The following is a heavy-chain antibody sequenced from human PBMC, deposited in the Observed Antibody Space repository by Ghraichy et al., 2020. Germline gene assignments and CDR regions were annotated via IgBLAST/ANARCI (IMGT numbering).Heavy chain of an antibody. V-gene: IGHV3-23*01. CDR2: IHAAGAST. Sequence: GESLNISCAASGFTFSNYAMSWVRQAPGKGLQWVSSIHAAGASTYYPDSVNGRFTISRDNSKNTLFLQMDSLRAEDTAVYYCAKGDIVTRIPGGWDYWGQGTLVTVSS. D-gene: IGHD5-12*01. J-gene: IGHJ4*02. CDR1: GFTFSNYA. CDR3: AKGDIVTRIPGGWDY.